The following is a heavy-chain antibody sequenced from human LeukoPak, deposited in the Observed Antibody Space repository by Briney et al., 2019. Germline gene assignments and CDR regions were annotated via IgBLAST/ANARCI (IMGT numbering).Heavy chain of an antibody. D-gene: IGHD5-24*01. V-gene: IGHV3-7*04. CDR3: ATDRDGYRKNWYRFHY. Sequence: GGSLRLSCAASEFIFRNYWMIWVRQAPGRGLEWVANIKHDGTETNYVDSVKGRFTISRDNAKKSLYLQMNSLRAEDSAVYYCATDRDGYRKNWYRFHYWGQGTRVAVSS. CDR1: EFIFRNYW. J-gene: IGHJ4*02. CDR2: IKHDGTET.